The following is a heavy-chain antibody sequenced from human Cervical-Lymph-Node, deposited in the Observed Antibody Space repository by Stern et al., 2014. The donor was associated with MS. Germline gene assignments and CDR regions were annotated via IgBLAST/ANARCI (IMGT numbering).Heavy chain of an antibody. V-gene: IGHV1-69*04. J-gene: IGHJ5*02. Sequence: QVQLVQSGAEVKKPGSSVNVSCKASGGTFSSSYAVSWVRQAPGQGPEWMGRIIPIHGLPNCAQKFQTRLTITPDKSTSTVYMELSSLTSEDTAVYYCARGIVTNRPAATLHNLFDPWGQGTLVTVSS. CDR2: IIPIHGLP. D-gene: IGHD4-17*01. CDR3: ARGIVTNRPAATLHNLFDP. CDR1: GGTFSSSYA.